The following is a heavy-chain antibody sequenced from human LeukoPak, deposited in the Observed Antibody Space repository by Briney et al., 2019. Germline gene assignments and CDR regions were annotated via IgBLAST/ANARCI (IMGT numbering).Heavy chain of an antibody. CDR2: INPNSGGT. CDR1: GYTFTGYY. D-gene: IGHD3-10*01. V-gene: IGHV1-2*02. Sequence: ASVKVSCKASGYTFTGYYMHWVRQAPGQGLEWMGWINPNSGGTNYAQKFQGRVTMTRDTSISTAYMELGRLRSDDTAVYYCARDSGPYYYGSGSYYNAEDWFDPWGQGTLVTVSS. CDR3: ARDSGPYYYGSGSYYNAEDWFDP. J-gene: IGHJ5*02.